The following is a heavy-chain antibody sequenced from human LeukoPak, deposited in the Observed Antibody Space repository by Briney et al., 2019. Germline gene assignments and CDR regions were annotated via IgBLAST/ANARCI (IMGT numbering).Heavy chain of an antibody. J-gene: IGHJ6*02. CDR2: ISGSGGST. CDR1: GFTFSSYA. Sequence: GGSLRLSCAASGFTFSSYAMSWVRQAPGKGLEWVSAISGSGGSTYYADSVKGRFTISRDNSKNTLYLQMNSLRAEDTAVYYCAKVYSGDLLYYGMDVWGQGTTVTVSS. V-gene: IGHV3-23*01. CDR3: AKVYSGDLLYYGMDV. D-gene: IGHD1-26*01.